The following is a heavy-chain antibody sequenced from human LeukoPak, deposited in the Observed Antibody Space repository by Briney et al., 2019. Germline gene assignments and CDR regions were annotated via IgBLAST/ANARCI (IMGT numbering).Heavy chain of an antibody. V-gene: IGHV1-18*01. D-gene: IGHD3-10*01. Sequence: GASVKVSCKASGYTFTSYGISWVRQAPGQGLEWMGWISAYNGNANYAQKLQGRVTMTTDTSTSTAYMELRSLRSDDTAVYYCANMVRGVIEWFDPWGQGTLVTVSS. CDR2: ISAYNGNA. CDR3: ANMVRGVIEWFDP. J-gene: IGHJ5*02. CDR1: GYTFTSYG.